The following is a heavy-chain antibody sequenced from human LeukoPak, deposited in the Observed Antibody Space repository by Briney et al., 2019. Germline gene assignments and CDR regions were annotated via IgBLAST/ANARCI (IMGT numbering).Heavy chain of an antibody. V-gene: IGHV1-8*01. Sequence: ASVKVSCKASGYTFTSYDINWVRQATGQGLEWMGWMDPNSGNTGYAQKFQGRVTMTRNTSITTAYMELSSLRSEDTAVYYCARGPPYYYDSSGYLNYWGHGTLVTVSS. J-gene: IGHJ4*01. CDR3: ARGPPYYYDSSGYLNY. CDR2: MDPNSGNT. D-gene: IGHD3-22*01. CDR1: GYTFTSYD.